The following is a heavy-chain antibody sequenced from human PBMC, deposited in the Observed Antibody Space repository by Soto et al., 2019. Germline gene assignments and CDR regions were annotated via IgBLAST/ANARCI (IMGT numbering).Heavy chain of an antibody. CDR3: AKDMRSGYEYGPFDY. V-gene: IGHV3-9*01. D-gene: IGHD5-12*01. J-gene: IGHJ4*02. CDR1: GFTFDDYA. CDR2: ISWNSGSI. Sequence: EVQLVESGGGLVQPGRSLRLSCAASGFTFDDYAMHWVRQAPGKGLEWVSGISWNSGSIGYADSVKGRFTISRDNAKNSLYLQMNSLRAEDTALYYCAKDMRSGYEYGPFDYWGQGTLVTVSS.